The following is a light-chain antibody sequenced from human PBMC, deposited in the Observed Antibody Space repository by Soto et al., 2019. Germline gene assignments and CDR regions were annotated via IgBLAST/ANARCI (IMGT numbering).Light chain of an antibody. Sequence: ALQLTQSPSSLSASVGDIVTITFRASQGISSNLGWYQQKPGKAPKLLIYAASSLQSGVPSRFSGSGSGTDFTLTISSLQPEDFATYYCLQDYNYPHTFGQGTKVDIK. CDR1: QGISSN. J-gene: IGKJ2*01. CDR2: AAS. CDR3: LQDYNYPHT. V-gene: IGKV1-6*01.